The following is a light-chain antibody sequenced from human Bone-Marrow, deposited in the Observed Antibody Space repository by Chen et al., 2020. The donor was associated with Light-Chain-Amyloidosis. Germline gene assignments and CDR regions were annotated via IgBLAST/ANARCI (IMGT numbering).Light chain of an antibody. CDR3: SSFTSSSSYV. CDR1: SGDFGTYNY. J-gene: IGLJ1*01. Sequence: QSALTQPASVSGSPGQSITISCTGTSGDFGTYNYVSWYQQHPGKAPKVMIYAVSNRPSGVSNRFSCSKSGNTASLTISGLQAEYEADYYCSSFTSSSSYVFGPGTKVTVL. V-gene: IGLV2-14*01. CDR2: AVS.